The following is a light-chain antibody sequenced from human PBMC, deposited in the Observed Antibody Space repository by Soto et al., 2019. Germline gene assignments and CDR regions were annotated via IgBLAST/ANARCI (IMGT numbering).Light chain of an antibody. CDR3: QQANSFPLT. J-gene: IGKJ4*01. CDR1: QGISSY. CDR2: AAS. V-gene: IGKV1-12*01. Sequence: DIKMTQSPSSLSASEGDRVTITCQASQGISSYLAWYQQKPGKAPKLLIYAASSLQSGVPSRFSGSGFGTDFTLTISSLQPEDFATYYCQQANSFPLTFGGGTKVDIK.